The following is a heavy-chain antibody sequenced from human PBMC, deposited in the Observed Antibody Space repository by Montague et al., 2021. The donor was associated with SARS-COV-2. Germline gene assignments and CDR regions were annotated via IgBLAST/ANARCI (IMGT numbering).Heavy chain of an antibody. CDR1: GGSISSGGYY. V-gene: IGHV4-31*03. CDR3: ARDTRIVGATTRLDY. D-gene: IGHD1-26*01. Sequence: TRSLTCTVSGGSISSGGYYWSWIRQHPGRGLEWIGYIYYSGSTYYNPSLKSRVTISVDTSKNQFSLKLSSVTAADTAVYYCARDTRIVGATTRLDYWGQGTLVTVPS. J-gene: IGHJ4*02. CDR2: IYYSGST.